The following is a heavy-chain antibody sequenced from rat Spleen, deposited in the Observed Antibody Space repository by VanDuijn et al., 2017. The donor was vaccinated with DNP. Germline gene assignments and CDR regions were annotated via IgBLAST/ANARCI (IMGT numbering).Heavy chain of an antibody. J-gene: IGHJ1*01. CDR2: ITYDGGST. CDR1: GFTFSNYY. Sequence: EVQLVESGGGLVQPGRSLKLSCAASGFTFSNYYMAWVRQAPTKGLEWVAYITYDGGSTYYGDSVKCRFTISRDNTKKPLYLQMNRLRSEDMATXYCXXXGXXXYIXXYWFXXXWGPGTXXTVSS. V-gene: IGHV5-22*01. D-gene: IGHD1-2*01. CDR3: XXXGXXXYIXXYWFXXX.